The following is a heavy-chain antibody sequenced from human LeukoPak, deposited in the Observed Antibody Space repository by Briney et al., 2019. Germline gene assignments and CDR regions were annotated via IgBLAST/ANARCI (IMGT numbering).Heavy chain of an antibody. CDR2: ISSSSSTI. V-gene: IGHV3-48*01. J-gene: IGHJ4*02. CDR1: GLTFRHYG. CDR3: AKVSASYYYDSSGYYYFDY. D-gene: IGHD3-22*01. Sequence: GGSLRLSCAASGLTFRHYGMHWVRQAPGKGLEWVSYISSSSSTIYYADSVKGRFTISRDNSKNTLYLQMNSLRAEDTAVYYCAKVSASYYYDSSGYYYFDYWGQGTLVTVSS.